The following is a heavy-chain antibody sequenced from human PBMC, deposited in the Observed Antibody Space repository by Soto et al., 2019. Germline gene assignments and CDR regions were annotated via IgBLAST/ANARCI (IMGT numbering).Heavy chain of an antibody. J-gene: IGHJ6*03. D-gene: IGHD2-2*01. CDR1: GGTFSRYT. Sequence: GASVKVSCKASGGTFSRYTISWVRRAPGQGLEWMGRIIPILGIANYAQKFQGRVTITADKSTSTAYMELSSLRSEDTAVYYCAKGGSYCGSTSCPYYMDVWGKGTTVTVSS. V-gene: IGHV1-69*02. CDR3: AKGGSYCGSTSCPYYMDV. CDR2: IIPILGIA.